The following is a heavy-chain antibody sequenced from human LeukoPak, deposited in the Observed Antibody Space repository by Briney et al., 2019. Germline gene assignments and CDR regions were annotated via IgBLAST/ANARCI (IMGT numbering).Heavy chain of an antibody. V-gene: IGHV6-1*01. Sequence: SQTLSLTCAISGDSVSSNSAAWNWIRQSPSRGLEWLGRTYYRSKWYNDYAVSVKSRITINPDTSKNQFSLQLNSVTPEDTAVYYCARGRREQWLASAYYFDYWGQGTLVTVSS. CDR1: GDSVSSNSAA. CDR2: TYYRSKWYN. J-gene: IGHJ4*02. CDR3: ARGRREQWLASAYYFDY. D-gene: IGHD6-19*01.